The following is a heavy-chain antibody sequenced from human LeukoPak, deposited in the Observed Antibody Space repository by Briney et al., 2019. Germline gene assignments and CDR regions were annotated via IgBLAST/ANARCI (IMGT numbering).Heavy chain of an antibody. CDR1: GFTFSIYT. CDR3: AKALRASSYDY. Sequence: GGSLRLSCAASGFTFSIYTMGWVRQAPGKGLEWVSDVNESGGRTYYADSVRGRFTISRDNSKNTLYLQMNSLRAEDTALYYCAKALRASSYDYWGQGTLVTVSS. D-gene: IGHD2-2*01. V-gene: IGHV3-23*01. J-gene: IGHJ4*02. CDR2: VNESGGRT.